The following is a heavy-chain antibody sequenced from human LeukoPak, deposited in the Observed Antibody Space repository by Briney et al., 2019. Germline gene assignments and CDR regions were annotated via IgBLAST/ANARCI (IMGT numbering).Heavy chain of an antibody. Sequence: ASVKVSCKASGYTFTSYDIYWVRQATGQGLELMGWMNPNSGNTGYAQKFQGRVTMTRNTSISTAYMELSSLRSEDTAVYYCARWCYYDSSGYYYFDYWGQGTLVTVSS. CDR2: MNPNSGNT. CDR1: GYTFTSYD. D-gene: IGHD3-22*01. J-gene: IGHJ4*02. V-gene: IGHV1-8*01. CDR3: ARWCYYDSSGYYYFDY.